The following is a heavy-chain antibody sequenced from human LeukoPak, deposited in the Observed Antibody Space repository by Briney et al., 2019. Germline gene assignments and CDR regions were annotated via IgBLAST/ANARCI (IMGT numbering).Heavy chain of an antibody. J-gene: IGHJ4*02. CDR3: ARIPGMEAIDY. CDR1: GYTFTSYY. Sequence: ASVKVSCKASGYTFTSYYMHWVRQAPGQGLEWMGIINPSGGSTSYAQKFQGRVTMTRDTSISTAYMELSRLRSDDTAVYYCARIPGMEAIDYWGQGTLVTVSS. D-gene: IGHD1-26*01. V-gene: IGHV1-46*01. CDR2: INPSGGST.